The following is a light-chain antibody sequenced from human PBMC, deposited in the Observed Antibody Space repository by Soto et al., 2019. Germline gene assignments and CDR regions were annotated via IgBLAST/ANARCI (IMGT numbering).Light chain of an antibody. CDR2: GAS. V-gene: IGKV3-15*01. Sequence: EIVMTQSPATLSVSPGERATLSCRANQSVSSNLAWYQQKPGQAPRLLIYGASTRATGIPARFSGSGSGTEFTLTISSLQSEDFAVYYCQQYNNWPPGVTFGPGTKVDIK. CDR3: QQYNNWPPGVT. CDR1: QSVSSN. J-gene: IGKJ3*01.